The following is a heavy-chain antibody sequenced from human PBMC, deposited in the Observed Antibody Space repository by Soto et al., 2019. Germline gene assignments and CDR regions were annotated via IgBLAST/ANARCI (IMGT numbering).Heavy chain of an antibody. CDR1: VFRCSSYS. D-gene: IGHD3-22*01. CDR2: ITATGDRT. J-gene: IGHJ4*02. V-gene: IGHV3-23*01. CDR3: ATMNGYFEY. Sequence: WWSLRLSCTDSVFRCSSYSMSWVRQTPGKGLEWVAAITATGDRTYYADSVAGRFTISRDNSKKTHYLQMTSLRAEDTAMYYCATMNGYFEYWGQGTPVTVSS.